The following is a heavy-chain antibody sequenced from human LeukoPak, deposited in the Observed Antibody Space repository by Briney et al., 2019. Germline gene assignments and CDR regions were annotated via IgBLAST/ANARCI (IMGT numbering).Heavy chain of an antibody. D-gene: IGHD3-22*01. CDR2: INPNSGST. CDR3: ARPDSSGYFFDY. Sequence: ASVKVSCTASGYTFTGYYMHWVRQAPGQGLEWMGWINPNSGSTSYAQKFQGRVTMTRDTSTSTVYMELSSLRSEDTAVYYCARPDSSGYFFDYWGQGTLVTVSS. J-gene: IGHJ4*02. V-gene: IGHV1-46*01. CDR1: GYTFTGYY.